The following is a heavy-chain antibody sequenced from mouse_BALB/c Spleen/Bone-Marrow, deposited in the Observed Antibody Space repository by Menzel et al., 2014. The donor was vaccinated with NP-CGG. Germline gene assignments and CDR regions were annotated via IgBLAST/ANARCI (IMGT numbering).Heavy chain of an antibody. J-gene: IGHJ3*01. V-gene: IGHV3-1*02. CDR2: VHYSGST. CDR3: ARGENYGYDGFAY. D-gene: IGHD2-2*01. CDR1: GYSITRGYS. Sequence: DVKLQESGPDLVKPSQSLSLTCTVTGYSITRGYSWHWIRQFPGNKLEWMGYVHYSGSTNYNPSLKSRISITRDTSKNQFFLQLISVTTEDTATYYCARGENYGYDGFAYWGQGTLVTVSA.